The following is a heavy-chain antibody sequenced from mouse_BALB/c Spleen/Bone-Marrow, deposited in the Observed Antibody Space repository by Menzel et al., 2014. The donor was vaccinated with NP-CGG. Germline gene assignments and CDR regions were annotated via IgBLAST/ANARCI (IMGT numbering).Heavy chain of an antibody. V-gene: IGHV5-6-3*01. Sequence: EVKLVESGGGLVQPGGSLKLSCAASGFTFSGYGMSWVRQTPDKGLELVAPIRGSGSSTYYPDSVKGRFTISRDNPRNTRYLQMSSLKSEDTAMYYGARGRDWLDYWGQGTTLTVSP. J-gene: IGHJ2*01. CDR2: IRGSGSST. CDR3: ARGRDWLDY. CDR1: GFTFSGYG. D-gene: IGHD2-2*01.